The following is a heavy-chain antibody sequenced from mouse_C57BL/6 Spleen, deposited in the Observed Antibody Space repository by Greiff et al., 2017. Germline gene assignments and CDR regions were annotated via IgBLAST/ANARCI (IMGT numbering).Heavy chain of an antibody. V-gene: IGHV1-81*01. CDR1: GYTFTSYG. J-gene: IGHJ2*01. Sequence: VQLQESGAELARPGASVKLSCKASGYTFTSYGISWVKQRTGQGLEWIGEIYPRSGNTYYNEKFKGKATLTADKSSSTAYMELRSLTSEDSAVYFCARSGYYYGSSYFDYWGQGTTLTVSS. CDR2: IYPRSGNT. CDR3: ARSGYYYGSSYFDY. D-gene: IGHD1-1*01.